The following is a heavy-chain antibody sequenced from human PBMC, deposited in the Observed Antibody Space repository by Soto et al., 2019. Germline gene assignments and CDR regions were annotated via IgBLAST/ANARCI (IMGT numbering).Heavy chain of an antibody. V-gene: IGHV4-34*01. CDR2: INHSGST. D-gene: IGHD6-6*01. CDR3: ARAAARPNWSDP. J-gene: IGHJ5*02. Sequence: SETLSLTCAVYGGSFSGYYWSWIRQPPGKGLEWIGEINHSGSTNYNPSLKSRVTISVDTSKNQFSLKLSSVTAADTAVYYCARAAARPNWSDPWGQGTLVTVSS. CDR1: GGSFSGYY.